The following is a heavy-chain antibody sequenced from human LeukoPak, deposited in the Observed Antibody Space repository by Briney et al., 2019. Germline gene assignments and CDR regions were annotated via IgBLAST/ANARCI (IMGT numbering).Heavy chain of an antibody. CDR1: GYTFTGHY. D-gene: IGHD6-19*01. Sequence: ASVKVSCKTSGYTFTGHYMHWVRQAPGQGLEWMGWINPNSGDTNYAQKFQGRVTMTRDTSISTAYTELSSLRSDDTAVYYCARDRDNSGDYWGQGTLVSVSS. J-gene: IGHJ4*02. CDR2: INPNSGDT. CDR3: ARDRDNSGDY. V-gene: IGHV1-2*02.